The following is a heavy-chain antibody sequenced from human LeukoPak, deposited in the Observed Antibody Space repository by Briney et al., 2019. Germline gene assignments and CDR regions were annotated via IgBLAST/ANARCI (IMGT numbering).Heavy chain of an antibody. J-gene: IGHJ4*02. CDR3: AKGTVSGYYNYYFDY. CDR1: GFTFSSYA. CDR2: ISGSGGST. D-gene: IGHD3-22*01. Sequence: PGGSLRLSCAASGFTFSSYAMSWVRQAPGKGLEWVSAISGSGGSTYYADSVKGRFTISRDNSKNTLYLQMNSLRAEDTAVYYCAKGTVSGYYNYYFDYWGQGTLVTVSS. V-gene: IGHV3-23*01.